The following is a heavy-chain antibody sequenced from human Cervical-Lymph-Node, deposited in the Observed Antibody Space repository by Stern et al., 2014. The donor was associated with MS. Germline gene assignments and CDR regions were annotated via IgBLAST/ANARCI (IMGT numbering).Heavy chain of an antibody. CDR2: IYTSGST. J-gene: IGHJ3*02. CDR3: AREYSGTYDPIDAFDI. Sequence: QVQLQESGPGLVKPSQTLSLTCTVSGGSISSGSYYWSWIRQPAGKGLEWIGRIYTSGSTNYNPSLKSRVTISVDTSQNQFSLRRRSVTAADTAVYYCAREYSGTYDPIDAFDIWGQGTMVTVSS. CDR1: GGSISSGSYY. V-gene: IGHV4-61*02. D-gene: IGHD1-26*01.